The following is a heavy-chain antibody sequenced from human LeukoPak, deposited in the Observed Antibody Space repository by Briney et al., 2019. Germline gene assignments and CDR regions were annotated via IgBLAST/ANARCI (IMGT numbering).Heavy chain of an antibody. Sequence: GASVKVSCKASGYTFTGYYMYWVRQAPGQGLEWMGWINPNSGGTNYAQKFQGRVTMTRDTSISTAYMELSRLRSDDTAVYYCARAGWGIIVVVPAAIGAFDIWGQGTMVTVSS. CDR2: INPNSGGT. V-gene: IGHV1-2*02. D-gene: IGHD2-2*01. CDR1: GYTFTGYY. CDR3: ARAGWGIIVVVPAAIGAFDI. J-gene: IGHJ3*02.